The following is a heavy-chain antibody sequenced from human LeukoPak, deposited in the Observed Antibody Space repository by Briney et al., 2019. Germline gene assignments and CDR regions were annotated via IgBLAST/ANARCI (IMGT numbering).Heavy chain of an antibody. CDR2: ISYDGSNK. J-gene: IGHJ3*02. D-gene: IGHD2-2*01. V-gene: IGHV3-30*04. CDR3: AKAAGYCSSTSCDDLAPFDI. Sequence: GGSLRLSCAASGFTFSSYAMHWVRQAPGKGLEWVAVISYDGSNKYYADSVKGRFTISRDNSKNTRYLQMNSLRAEDTAVYYCAKAAGYCSSTSCDDLAPFDIWGQGTMVTVSS. CDR1: GFTFSSYA.